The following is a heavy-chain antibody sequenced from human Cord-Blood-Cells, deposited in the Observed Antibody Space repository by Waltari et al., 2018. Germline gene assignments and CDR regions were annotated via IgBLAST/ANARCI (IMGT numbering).Heavy chain of an antibody. J-gene: IGHJ4*02. V-gene: IGHV3-49*05. CDR1: GFTFGDYA. CDR2: IRSKAYGGTT. D-gene: IGHD3-10*01. Sequence: EVQLVESGGGLVKPGRSLRLSCTASGFTFGDYAMSWFRQAPGKGLVWVGFIRSKAYGGTTEYAASVKGRFTISRDDSKSIAYLQMNSLKTEDTAVYYCTRVFYGSGSYYNVDYWGQGTLVTVSS. CDR3: TRVFYGSGSYYNVDY.